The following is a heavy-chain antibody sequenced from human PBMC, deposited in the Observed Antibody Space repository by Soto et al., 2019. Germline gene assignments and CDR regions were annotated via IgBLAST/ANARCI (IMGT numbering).Heavy chain of an antibody. CDR2: IIPIFGTA. CDR1: GGTFSSYA. J-gene: IGHJ3*02. CDR3: ASDSYDSSGFDVFDI. D-gene: IGHD3-22*01. Sequence: SVKVSCKASGGTFSSYAISWVRQAPGQGLEWMGGIIPIFGTANYAQKFQGRVTITADESTSTAYMELSSLRSEDTAVYYCASDSYDSSGFDVFDIWGQGTMVTVSS. V-gene: IGHV1-69*13.